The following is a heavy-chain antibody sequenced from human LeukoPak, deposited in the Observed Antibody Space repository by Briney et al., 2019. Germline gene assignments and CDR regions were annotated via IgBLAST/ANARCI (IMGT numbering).Heavy chain of an antibody. D-gene: IGHD3-22*01. CDR1: GFTFSSYA. V-gene: IGHV3-23*01. Sequence: GGSLGLSCAASGFTFSSYAMSWVRQAPGKGPEWVSAISGSGGSTYYADSVKGRFTISRDNSKNTLYLQMNSLRAEDTAVYYCAKDRSHYYDSSGYYYGSGEYFQHWGQGTLVTVSS. CDR3: AKDRSHYYDSSGYYYGSGEYFQH. CDR2: ISGSGGST. J-gene: IGHJ1*01.